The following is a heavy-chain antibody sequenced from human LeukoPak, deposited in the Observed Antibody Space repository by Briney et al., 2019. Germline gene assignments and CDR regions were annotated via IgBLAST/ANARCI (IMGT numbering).Heavy chain of an antibody. D-gene: IGHD3-9*01. J-gene: IGHJ4*02. V-gene: IGHV3-23*01. CDR1: GFTFSDYA. CDR3: AKWGDYDVLTGYYVSDY. CDR2: ITGSGGNT. Sequence: GGSLRLSCAASGFTFSDYAMSWVRQAPGKGLEWVSAITGSGGNTYYADSVKGRFTISRDNSKNTVFLQMNSLKAEDTAVYYCAKWGDYDVLTGYYVSDYWGQGTLVTVSS.